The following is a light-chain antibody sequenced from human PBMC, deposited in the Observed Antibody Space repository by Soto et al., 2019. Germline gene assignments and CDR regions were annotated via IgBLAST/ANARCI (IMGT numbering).Light chain of an antibody. CDR3: QRYGTSRGT. J-gene: IGKJ2*01. CDR1: ESVTSNQ. CDR2: GAF. V-gene: IGKV3-20*01. Sequence: EIVLTQSPGTLSLSPGERATLSCRASESVTSNQLAWYQQKPGQAPRLLIYGAFIRASGIPDRFSGSGSGTDFTLTISALEPEDFAVYYCQRYGTSRGTFGQGTKVEIK.